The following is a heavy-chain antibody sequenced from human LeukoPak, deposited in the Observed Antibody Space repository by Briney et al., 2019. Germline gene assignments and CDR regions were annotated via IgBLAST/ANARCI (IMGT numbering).Heavy chain of an antibody. CDR2: MYYSGST. D-gene: IGHD3-3*01. Sequence: SGTLSLTCTVSGGSISSYYWSWVRQPAGKGLEWIGYMYYSGSTNYNPSLKSRVTISVDASKNQFSLKLSSVTAADTAVYYCASSHPLGSNNDYYTPFDYWGQGTLVTVSS. CDR1: GGSISSYY. CDR3: ASSHPLGSNNDYYTPFDY. J-gene: IGHJ4*02. V-gene: IGHV4-59*01.